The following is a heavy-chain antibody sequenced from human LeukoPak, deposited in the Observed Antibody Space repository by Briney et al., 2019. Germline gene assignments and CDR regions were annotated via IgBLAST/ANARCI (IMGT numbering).Heavy chain of an antibody. CDR1: GFTFSSSA. Sequence: GGSLRLSCAASGFTFSSSAMSWVRQAPGKGLEWVSAISNNGGYTYYADSVQGRFTISRDNSKSTLYLQMNSLRAEDTAVYYCAREGGAYYFDYWGQGTLVTVSS. CDR2: ISNNGGYT. CDR3: AREGGAYYFDY. J-gene: IGHJ4*02. D-gene: IGHD3-16*01. V-gene: IGHV3-23*01.